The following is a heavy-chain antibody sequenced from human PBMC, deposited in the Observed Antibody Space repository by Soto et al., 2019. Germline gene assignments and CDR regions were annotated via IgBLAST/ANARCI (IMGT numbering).Heavy chain of an antibody. CDR1: GGSISSGGYY. J-gene: IGHJ4*02. D-gene: IGHD3-22*01. V-gene: IGHV4-31*03. CDR3: ARTSHSGYYHDY. CDR2: IYYSGST. Sequence: SETLSLTCTVSGGSISSGGYYWSWIRQHPGKGLEWIGYIYYSGSTYYNPSLKSRVTISVDTSKNQFSLKLSSVTAADTAVYYCARTSHSGYYHDYWGQGTLVTVSS.